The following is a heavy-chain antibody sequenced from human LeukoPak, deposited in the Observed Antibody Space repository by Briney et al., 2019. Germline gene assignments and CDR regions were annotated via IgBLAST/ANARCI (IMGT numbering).Heavy chain of an antibody. V-gene: IGHV1-46*01. Sequence: ASVKVSCKASGYTFTSYYMHWVRQAPGQGLEWMGIINPSGGSTSYAQKFQGRVTMTRDTSTSTVYMELSSLRSEDTAVYYCARDDSVGIAAAGTWDPPGYWGQGTLVTVSS. D-gene: IGHD6-13*01. CDR2: INPSGGST. J-gene: IGHJ4*02. CDR3: ARDDSVGIAAAGTWDPPGY. CDR1: GYTFTSYY.